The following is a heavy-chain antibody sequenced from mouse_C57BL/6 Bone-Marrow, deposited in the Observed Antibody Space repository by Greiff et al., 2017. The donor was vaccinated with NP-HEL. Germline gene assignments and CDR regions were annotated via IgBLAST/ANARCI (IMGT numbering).Heavy chain of an antibody. Sequence: VQLKESGGDLVKPGGSLKLSCAASGFTFSSYGMSWVRQTPDKRLEWVATISSGGSYTYYPDSVKGRFTISRDNAKNTLYLQMSSLKSEDTAMYYCARHGVGWYFDVWGTGTTVTVSS. CDR2: ISSGGSYT. CDR3: ARHGVGWYFDV. CDR1: GFTFSSYG. D-gene: IGHD1-3*01. V-gene: IGHV5-6*01. J-gene: IGHJ1*03.